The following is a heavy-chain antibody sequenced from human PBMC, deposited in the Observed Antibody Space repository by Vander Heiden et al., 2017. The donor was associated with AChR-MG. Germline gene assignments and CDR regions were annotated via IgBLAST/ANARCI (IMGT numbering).Heavy chain of an antibody. Sequence: EVKLLESGGGLVQPGGSLRLSCETSGFTFSSYGMTWVRQAPGKGLEWVSGISGSGTNTYYADSVKGRFTISRDNSRLTLYLQMKSLRAEDTALYYCANDQFASGGAFDYWGQGTLVTVSS. J-gene: IGHJ4*02. D-gene: IGHD2-21*01. V-gene: IGHV3-23*01. CDR2: ISGSGTNT. CDR3: ANDQFASGGAFDY. CDR1: GFTFSSYG.